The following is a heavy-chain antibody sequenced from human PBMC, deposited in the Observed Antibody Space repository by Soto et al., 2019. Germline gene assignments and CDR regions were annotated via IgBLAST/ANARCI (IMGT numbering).Heavy chain of an antibody. D-gene: IGHD6-13*01. V-gene: IGHV4-4*07. J-gene: IGHJ6*02. CDR1: GGSISSYY. Sequence: PSETLSLTCTVSGGSISSYYWSWIRQPAGKGLEWIRRIYTSGSTNYNPSLKSRVTMSVDTSKNQFSLKLSSVTAADAAVYYCARDRSSSWSRYYYYGMDVWGQGTTVTVS. CDR3: ARDRSSSWSRYYYYGMDV. CDR2: IYTSGST.